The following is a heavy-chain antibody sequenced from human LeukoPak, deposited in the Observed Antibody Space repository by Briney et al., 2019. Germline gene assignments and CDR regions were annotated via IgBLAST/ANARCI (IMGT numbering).Heavy chain of an antibody. CDR3: ARRKLYDSSCFDY. D-gene: IGHD3-22*01. J-gene: IGHJ4*02. V-gene: IGHV4-39*01. CDR1: GGSISSSSYY. CDR2: IYYSGST. Sequence: SETLSLTCTVSGGSISSSSYYWGWIRQTPGKGLEWIGSIYYSGSTFYSPSLKSRVTISVDTSKNQFSLKLSSVTAADTAVYYCARRKLYDSSCFDYWGQGTLVTVSS.